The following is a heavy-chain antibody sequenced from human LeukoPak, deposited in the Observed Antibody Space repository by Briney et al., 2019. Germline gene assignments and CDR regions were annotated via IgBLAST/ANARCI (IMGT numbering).Heavy chain of an antibody. Sequence: SGGSLRLSCAASGFTFSSYAMSWVRQAPGKGLEWVSAISGNGGSTYYADSVKGRFTISRDNSRNTLYLQMNSLRAEDTAVYYCARATSSCWYSGWGQGTLVTVSS. CDR3: ARATSSCWYSG. D-gene: IGHD6-13*01. V-gene: IGHV3-23*01. CDR2: ISGNGGST. J-gene: IGHJ4*02. CDR1: GFTFSSYA.